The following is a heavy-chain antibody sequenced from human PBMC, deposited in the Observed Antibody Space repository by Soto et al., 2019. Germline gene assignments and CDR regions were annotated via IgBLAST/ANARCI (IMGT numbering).Heavy chain of an antibody. CDR3: ARDLGAFDI. D-gene: IGHD7-27*01. V-gene: IGHV6-1*01. CDR2: TYYRSKWYN. CDR1: GDSVSSNTAA. J-gene: IGHJ3*02. Sequence: PSQTLSLTCAVCGDSVSSNTAAWTWIRQSPSRGLEWLGRTYYRSKWYNDYAVSVKSRITINPDTSRNQFSLQLNSVTPEDTAVYYCARDLGAFDIWGQGTMVTVSS.